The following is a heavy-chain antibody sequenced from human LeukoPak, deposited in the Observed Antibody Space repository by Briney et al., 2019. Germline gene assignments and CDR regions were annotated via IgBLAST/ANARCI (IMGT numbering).Heavy chain of an antibody. Sequence: GGSLRLSCAASGFTVSSNYMSWVRQAPGKGLEWVSVIYSGGSTYYADSVKGRFTISRDNSKNTLYLQMNSLRAEDTAVYYCARDLRRYYGSGSYYNWFDPWGQGTLVTVSS. D-gene: IGHD3-10*01. CDR3: ARDLRRYYGSGSYYNWFDP. V-gene: IGHV3-53*01. CDR2: IYSGGST. CDR1: GFTVSSNY. J-gene: IGHJ5*02.